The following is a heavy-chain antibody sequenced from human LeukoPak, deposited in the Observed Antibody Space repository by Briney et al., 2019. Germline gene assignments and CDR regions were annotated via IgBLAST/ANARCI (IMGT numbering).Heavy chain of an antibody. V-gene: IGHV5-51*01. D-gene: IGHD3-22*01. CDR3: ASLYYDSSGYRDY. Sequence: GESLKISCKGSGYSFTIYWIGWVRQMPGKGLEWMGIIYPGDSDTRYSPSFQGQVTISADKSISTAYLQWSSLKASDTAMYYCASLYYDSSGYRDYWGQGTLVTVSS. CDR1: GYSFTIYW. J-gene: IGHJ4*02. CDR2: IYPGDSDT.